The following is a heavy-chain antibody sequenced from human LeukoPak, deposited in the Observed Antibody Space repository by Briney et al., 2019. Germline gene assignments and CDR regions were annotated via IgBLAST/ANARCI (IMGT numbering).Heavy chain of an antibody. CDR3: AKDRGGSYGLYYYYGMDV. CDR2: TSWNSGSI. V-gene: IGHV3-9*01. D-gene: IGHD1-26*01. CDR1: GFTFDDYA. J-gene: IGHJ6*02. Sequence: GGSLRLSCAASGFTFDDYAMRWVRQAPGKGLGWVSGTSWNSGSIGYADSVKGRFTISRDNAKSSLYLQMNSLRAEDTALYYCAKDRGGSYGLYYYYGMDVWGQGTTVTVSS.